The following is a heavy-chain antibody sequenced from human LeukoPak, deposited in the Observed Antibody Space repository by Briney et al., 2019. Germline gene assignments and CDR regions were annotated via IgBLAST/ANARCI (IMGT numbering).Heavy chain of an antibody. V-gene: IGHV3-43*01. J-gene: IGHJ4*02. CDR2: ITWDGGST. CDR1: GFTFDDYT. Sequence: GSLRLSCAASGFTFDDYTMHWVRQPPGKGLEWVSLITWDGGSTYYADSVKGRFTISRDNSKNSLYLQMNSLRTEDTAFYYCAKGDYSYGYDEGSIDYWGQGTLVTVSS. D-gene: IGHD5-18*01. CDR3: AKGDYSYGYDEGSIDY.